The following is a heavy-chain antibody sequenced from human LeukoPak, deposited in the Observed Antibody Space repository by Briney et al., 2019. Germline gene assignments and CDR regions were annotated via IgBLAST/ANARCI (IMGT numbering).Heavy chain of an antibody. V-gene: IGHV3-15*01. Sequence: PGGSLRLSCAASGFTFSSYGMHWVRQAPGKGLEWVGRIKSKTDGGTTDYAAPVKGRFTISRDDSKNTLYLQMNSLKTEDTAVYYCTTGPQGWRSTSPQHWGQGTLVTVSSGLCLGRNRDCFPVREKPCAFDIWGQGTMVTVSS. J-gene: IGHJ3*02. CDR1: GFTFSSYG. CDR3: TTGPQGWRSTSPQHWGQGTLVTVSSGLCLGRNRDCFPVREKPCAFDI. D-gene: IGHD2-2*01. CDR2: IKSKTDGGTT.